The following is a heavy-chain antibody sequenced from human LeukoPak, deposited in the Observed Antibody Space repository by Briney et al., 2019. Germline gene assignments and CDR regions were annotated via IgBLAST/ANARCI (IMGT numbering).Heavy chain of an antibody. CDR1: GGSFSGYY. D-gene: IGHD3-22*01. J-gene: IGHJ4*02. CDR2: INHSGST. CDR3: ARGSDSSAPNLGY. V-gene: IGHV4-34*01. Sequence: PSETLSLTCAVYGGSFSGYYWSWIRQPPGKGPEWIGEINHSGSTNYNPSLKSRVTISVDTSKNQFSLKLSSVTAADTAVYYCARGSDSSAPNLGYWGQGTLVTVSS.